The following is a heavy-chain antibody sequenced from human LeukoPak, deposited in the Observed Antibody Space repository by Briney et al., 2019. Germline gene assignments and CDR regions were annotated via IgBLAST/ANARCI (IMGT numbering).Heavy chain of an antibody. D-gene: IGHD3-22*01. CDR1: GFTFSSYA. CDR2: ISGSGGST. Sequence: GGSLRLSCAASGFTFSSYAMSWVRQAPGKGLEWVSAISGSGGSTYYADSVKGGFTISRDNSKNTLYLQMNSLRAEDTAVYYCASSYYYDSSGYYSHAFDIWGQGTMVTVSS. J-gene: IGHJ3*02. V-gene: IGHV3-23*01. CDR3: ASSYYYDSSGYYSHAFDI.